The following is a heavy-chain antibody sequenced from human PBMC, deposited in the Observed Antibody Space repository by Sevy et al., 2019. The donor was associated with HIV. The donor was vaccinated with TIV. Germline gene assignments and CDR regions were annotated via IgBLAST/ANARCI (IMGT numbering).Heavy chain of an antibody. CDR3: ARGGCSGASCQLDY. CDR1: GFTFRNYA. V-gene: IGHV3-30-3*01. CDR2: ISYDGSNK. Sequence: GGSLRLSCGASGFTFRNYAMHWVRQAPGKGLEWAAVISYDGSNKYYADSVKGRFTISRDNSKNTLYLQMNSLRAEDTAVYYCARGGCSGASCQLDYWGQGTLVTVSS. D-gene: IGHD2-15*01. J-gene: IGHJ4*02.